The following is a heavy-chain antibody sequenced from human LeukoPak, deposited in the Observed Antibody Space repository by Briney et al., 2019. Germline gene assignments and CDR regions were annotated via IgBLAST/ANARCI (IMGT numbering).Heavy chain of an antibody. CDR3: ARGGVLLWFGELIY. CDR1: GYTFTSYN. J-gene: IGHJ4*02. Sequence: ASVKVSCKAPGYTFTSYNINWVRQATGQGLEWRGWLNPNSENTGYAQKFQGRVTMTRNTSISTAYMELSSLRSEDTAVYYYARGGVLLWFGELIYWGQGTLVTVSS. CDR2: LNPNSENT. V-gene: IGHV1-8*01. D-gene: IGHD3-10*01.